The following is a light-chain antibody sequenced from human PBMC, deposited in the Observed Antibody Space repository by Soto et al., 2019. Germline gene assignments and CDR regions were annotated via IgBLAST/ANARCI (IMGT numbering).Light chain of an antibody. V-gene: IGKV3-20*01. CDR3: QLYNGP. CDR1: QSVSSSS. CDR2: DAS. J-gene: IGKJ1*01. Sequence: IVVKNSACTVSLNQGERATLSCRASQSVSSSSLACYQQKRGQAPRLLIHDASRRATGIQDRFSGSGSGTEFTLTISSLQPDDFATYYCQLYNGPFGQ.